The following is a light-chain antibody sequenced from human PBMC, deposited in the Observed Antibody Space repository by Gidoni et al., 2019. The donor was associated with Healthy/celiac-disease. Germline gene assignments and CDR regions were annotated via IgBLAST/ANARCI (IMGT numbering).Light chain of an antibody. J-gene: IGLJ1*01. CDR2: EVS. V-gene: IGLV2-8*01. Sequence: QSALTQPPSASGYPGQSVTIPCTGTSSDVGGYNYVSCYQQHPGKAPKLMIYEVSKRPSGVPDRFSGSKSGNTASLTVSGLQAEDEADYYCSSYAGSNNHVFGTGTKVTVL. CDR1: SSDVGGYNY. CDR3: SSYAGSNNHV.